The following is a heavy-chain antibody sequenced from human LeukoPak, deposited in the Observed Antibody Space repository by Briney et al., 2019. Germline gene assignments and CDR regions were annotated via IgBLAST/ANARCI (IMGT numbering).Heavy chain of an antibody. CDR1: GFTFSSYA. Sequence: PGGSLRLSCVASGFTFSSYAMSWVRQAPGKGLEWVSAISGSGGSTYYADSVKGRFTISRDNSKNTLYLQMNSLRAEDTAVYYCAKLDSSGWYRGYFDYWGQGTLVTVSS. CDR3: AKLDSSGWYRGYFDY. CDR2: ISGSGGST. D-gene: IGHD6-19*01. J-gene: IGHJ4*02. V-gene: IGHV3-23*01.